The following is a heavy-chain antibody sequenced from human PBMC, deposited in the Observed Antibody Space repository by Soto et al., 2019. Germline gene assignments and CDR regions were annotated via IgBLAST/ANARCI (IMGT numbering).Heavy chain of an antibody. Sequence: QVTLKESGPALVNPTETLTLTCTVSGFSLTDSDVGVSWIRQPPGKALEWLAHILSHDEEVYSSSLTSRLTLSKDTSNNQVVLTMSNMQPVDTATYYCARIRVYCSGGDCYYYYYAMDVWGQWTTVTVAS. CDR3: ARIRVYCSGGDCYYYYYAMDV. J-gene: IGHJ6*02. V-gene: IGHV2-26*01. D-gene: IGHD2-21*01. CDR1: GFSLTDSDVG. CDR2: ILSHDEE.